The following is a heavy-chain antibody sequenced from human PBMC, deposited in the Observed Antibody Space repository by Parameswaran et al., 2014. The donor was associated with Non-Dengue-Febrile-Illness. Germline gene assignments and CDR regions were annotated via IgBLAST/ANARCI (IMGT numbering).Heavy chain of an antibody. CDR3: ASLPPSGSYSKRAFDI. D-gene: IGHD1-26*01. J-gene: IGHJ3*02. Sequence: RWIRQPPGKGLEWIGYIYYSGSTNYNPSLKSRVTISVDTSKNQFSLKLSSVTAADTAVYYCASLPPSGSYSKRAFDIWGQGTMVTVSS. CDR2: IYYSGST. V-gene: IGHV4-59*08.